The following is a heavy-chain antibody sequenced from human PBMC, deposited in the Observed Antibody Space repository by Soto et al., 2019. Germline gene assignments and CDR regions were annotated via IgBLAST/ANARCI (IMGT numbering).Heavy chain of an antibody. D-gene: IGHD3-10*01. CDR3: ARDRSEYYFDY. CDR2: ISSSSSTI. CDR1: GFTFSSYS. J-gene: IGHJ4*02. V-gene: IGHV3-48*01. Sequence: GGSLRLSCAASGFTFSSYSMNWVRQAPGKGLEWVSYISSSSSTIYYADSVKGRFTISRDNAKNSPYLQMNSLRAEDTAVYYCARDRSEYYFDYWGQGTLVTVSS.